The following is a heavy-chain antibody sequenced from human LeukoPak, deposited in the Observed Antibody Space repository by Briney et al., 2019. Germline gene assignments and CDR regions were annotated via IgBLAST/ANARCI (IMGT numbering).Heavy chain of an antibody. Sequence: SETLSLTCTVSGGSISSYYWSWIRQPPGKGLEWIGYIYYSGSTNYNPSLKSRVTISVDTSKNQFSLKLSSVTAADTAVYYCARDRSRVQYCGGDCYQGAFDIWGQGTMVTVSS. D-gene: IGHD2-21*02. CDR2: IYYSGST. CDR3: ARDRSRVQYCGGDCYQGAFDI. CDR1: GGSISSYY. V-gene: IGHV4-59*12. J-gene: IGHJ3*02.